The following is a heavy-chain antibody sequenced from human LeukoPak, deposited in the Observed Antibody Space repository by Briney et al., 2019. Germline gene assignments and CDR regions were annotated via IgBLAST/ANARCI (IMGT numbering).Heavy chain of an antibody. CDR3: ARGRGLRYFDWLRSSNWFDP. V-gene: IGHV1-8*01. CDR2: MNPNSGNT. CDR1: GYTFTSYD. Sequence: GASVKVSCKASGYTFTSYDINWVRQATGQGLEWMGWMNPNSGNTGYAQKFQGRATMTRNTSISTAYMELSSLRSEDTAVYYCARGRGLRYFDWLRSSNWFDPWGQGTLVTVSS. D-gene: IGHD3-9*01. J-gene: IGHJ5*02.